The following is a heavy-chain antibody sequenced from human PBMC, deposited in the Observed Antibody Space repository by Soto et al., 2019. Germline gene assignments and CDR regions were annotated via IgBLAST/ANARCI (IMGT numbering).Heavy chain of an antibody. CDR2: IYSGGST. V-gene: IGHV3-66*01. Sequence: PGGSLRLSCAASGFTVSSNYMSWVRQAPGKGLEWVSVIYSGGSTYYADSVKGRFTISRDNSKNTLYLQMNSLRAEDTAVYYCARDYAIVVAQPRDPYYYYGMDVWGQGTTVTVSS. D-gene: IGHD3-22*01. CDR3: ARDYAIVVAQPRDPYYYYGMDV. CDR1: GFTVSSNY. J-gene: IGHJ6*02.